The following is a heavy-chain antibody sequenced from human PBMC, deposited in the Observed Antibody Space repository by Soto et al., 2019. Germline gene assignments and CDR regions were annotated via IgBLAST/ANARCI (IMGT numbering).Heavy chain of an antibody. Sequence: GGSLRLSCAASGFTFSSYSMNWVRQAPGKGLEWVSYISSSSSTIYYADSVKGRFTISRDNAKNSLYLQMNSLRAEDKVVYCCARLGTTIFRVDTFDYWGQGTLVTVSS. CDR1: GFTFSSYS. CDR3: ARLGTTIFRVDTFDY. CDR2: ISSSSSTI. V-gene: IGHV3-48*01. J-gene: IGHJ4*02. D-gene: IGHD3-3*01.